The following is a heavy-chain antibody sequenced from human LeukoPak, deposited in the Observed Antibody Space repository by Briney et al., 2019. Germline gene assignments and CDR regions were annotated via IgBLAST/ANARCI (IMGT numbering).Heavy chain of an antibody. D-gene: IGHD6-13*01. V-gene: IGHV3-21*01. Sequence: GGSLRLSCAASGFTFSAYSMNWVRQAPGKGLEWVSYISSSSGYIYYADSVKGRFTISRDNAKNSLYLQMNSLRAEDTAVYYCARHTYSSSWYAFDYWGQGTLVTVSS. CDR3: ARHTYSSSWYAFDY. CDR2: ISSSSGYI. J-gene: IGHJ4*02. CDR1: GFTFSAYS.